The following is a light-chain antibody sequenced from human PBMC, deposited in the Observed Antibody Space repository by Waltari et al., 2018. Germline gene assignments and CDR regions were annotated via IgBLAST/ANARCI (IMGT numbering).Light chain of an antibody. J-gene: IGLJ3*02. Sequence: QSALTQPASVSGPPGQSTTISRPGTSSDVGFYNLVSCYQQHPGKAPELVVYEVISRPSGGSNRFSGSKSGNTASLTISGLQAEDEADYYCCSYAGRNIWVFGGGTKLTVL. CDR2: EVI. V-gene: IGLV2-23*02. CDR3: CSYAGRNIWV. CDR1: SSDVGFYNL.